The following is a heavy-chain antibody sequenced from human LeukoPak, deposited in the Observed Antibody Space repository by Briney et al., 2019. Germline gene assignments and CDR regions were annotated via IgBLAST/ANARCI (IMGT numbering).Heavy chain of an antibody. D-gene: IGHD4/OR15-4a*01. Sequence: GGSLRLSCAASGFTFSIYAMSWVRQAPGKGLEWVSAISGSGGTAYYADSVKGRFTISRDNSKNTLYLQMNSLRAEDTAVYYCAKDLYGDNPGLFDYWGQGTLVTVSS. CDR1: GFTFSIYA. CDR2: ISGSGGTA. CDR3: AKDLYGDNPGLFDY. V-gene: IGHV3-23*01. J-gene: IGHJ4*02.